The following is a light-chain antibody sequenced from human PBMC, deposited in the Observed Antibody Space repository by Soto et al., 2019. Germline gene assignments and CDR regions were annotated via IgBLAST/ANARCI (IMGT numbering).Light chain of an antibody. CDR2: GAS. CDR1: QSVSSN. CDR3: QQYNNWPPLT. J-gene: IGKJ4*01. Sequence: ETVMTQSPATLSVSPGERATLSCRASQSVSSNLAWYQQKPGQAPRLLIYGASTRATGIPVRFSGSGSGTQFTLTISSLQSEDFAIYYCQQYNNWPPLTFGGGTKVEIK. V-gene: IGKV3-15*01.